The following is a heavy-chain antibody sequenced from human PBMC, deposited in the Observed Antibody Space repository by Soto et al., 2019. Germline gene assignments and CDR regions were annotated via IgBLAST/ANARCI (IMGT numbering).Heavy chain of an antibody. CDR3: ARAIRGVTPWVGYYYYGMDV. V-gene: IGHV4-34*01. Sequence: SETLSLTCAVYGGSFSGYYWSWIRQPPGKGLEWIGEINHSGSTNYNPSLKSRVTISVDTSKNQFSLKLSSVTAADTAVYYCARAIRGVTPWVGYYYYGMDVWGQGTTVTVSS. CDR1: GGSFSGYY. CDR2: INHSGST. J-gene: IGHJ6*02. D-gene: IGHD3-10*01.